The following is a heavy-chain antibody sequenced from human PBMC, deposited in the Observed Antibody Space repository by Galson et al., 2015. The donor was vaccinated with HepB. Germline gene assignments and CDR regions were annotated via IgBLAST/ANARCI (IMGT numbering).Heavy chain of an antibody. CDR3: ARLVYSSSWHYYYYYGMDV. Sequence: SVKVSCKASGGTFSTYTITWVRQAPGQGLEWMGGIIPIFSITNFAQKFQGRVTITADESTTTAYMELRSLISEDTAVYYCARLVYSSSWHYYYYYGMDVWGQGTTVTVSS. J-gene: IGHJ6*02. V-gene: IGHV1-69*13. CDR1: GGTFSTYT. CDR2: IIPIFSIT. D-gene: IGHD6-13*01.